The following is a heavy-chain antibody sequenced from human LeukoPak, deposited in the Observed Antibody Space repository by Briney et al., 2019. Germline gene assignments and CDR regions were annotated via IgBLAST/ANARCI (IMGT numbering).Heavy chain of an antibody. Sequence: SVKVSCKASGDTFSRYAISWVRQAPGQGLEWMGGIIPVLSTANYAQKFQDRVTITADESTSTTYMELSSLKSEDTAVYYCATTGGDIYYYMDVWGKGTTVTISS. D-gene: IGHD3-16*01. J-gene: IGHJ6*03. V-gene: IGHV1-69*13. CDR1: GDTFSRYA. CDR3: ATTGGDIYYYMDV. CDR2: IIPVLSTA.